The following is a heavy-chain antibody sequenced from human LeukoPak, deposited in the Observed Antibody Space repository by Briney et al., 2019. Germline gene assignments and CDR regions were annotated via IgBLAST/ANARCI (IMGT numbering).Heavy chain of an antibody. CDR1: GFTFSSYG. Sequence: TGGSLRLSCAASGFTFSSYGMSWVRQAPGKGLERVSTITGSGSHTYYADSVKGRFTISRDNSKNTLYLQMNSLRAEDTAIYYCAKPGYVTSGWFDFWGQGTLVTVSS. J-gene: IGHJ4*02. V-gene: IGHV3-23*01. CDR3: AKPGYVTSGWFDF. D-gene: IGHD6-19*01. CDR2: ITGSGSHT.